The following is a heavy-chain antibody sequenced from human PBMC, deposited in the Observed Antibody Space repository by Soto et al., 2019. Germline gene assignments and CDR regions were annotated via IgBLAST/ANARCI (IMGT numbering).Heavy chain of an antibody. Sequence: QITLKESGPTLVKPTQTLTLTCTFSGFSLNTNGVSVGWIRQPPGKALEWLALTYWDDDTRYSPSLKTRLTLTTDASSNQVILTMTDMDPVDTATYFCSHGLYYDGSQRLPGVFDFWGQGTLATVSS. J-gene: IGHJ4*02. CDR2: TYWDDDT. D-gene: IGHD3-22*01. V-gene: IGHV2-5*02. CDR1: GFSLNTNGVS. CDR3: SHGLYYDGSQRLPGVFDF.